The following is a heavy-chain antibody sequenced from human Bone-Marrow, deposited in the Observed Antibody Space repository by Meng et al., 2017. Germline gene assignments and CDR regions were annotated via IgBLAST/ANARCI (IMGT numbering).Heavy chain of an antibody. CDR2: IIPIFGTA. D-gene: IGHD6-13*01. Sequence: SVKVSCKASGGTFSSYAISWVRQAPGQGLEWMGGIIPIFGTANYAQKFQGRVTITTDESTSTAYMELSSLRSEDTAVYYCARELSRIAAAGTGYYYYGMDVWGQGTTVTVSS. V-gene: IGHV1-69*05. J-gene: IGHJ6*02. CDR3: ARELSRIAAAGTGYYYYGMDV. CDR1: GGTFSSYA.